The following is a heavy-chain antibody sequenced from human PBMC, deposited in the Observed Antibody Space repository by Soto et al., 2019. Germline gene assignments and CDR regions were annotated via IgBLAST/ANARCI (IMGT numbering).Heavy chain of an antibody. CDR2: MNPNSGNT. Sequence: QVQLVQSGAEVKKPGASVKVSCXXSGXXFTSYDINWVRQATGQGLEWMGWMNPNSGNTGYAQKFQGRVTMTRNTSISTAYMELSSLRSEDTAVYYCARERTGTTSMDVWGQGTTVTVSS. CDR3: ARERTGTTSMDV. J-gene: IGHJ6*02. D-gene: IGHD1-1*01. V-gene: IGHV1-8*01. CDR1: GXXFTSYD.